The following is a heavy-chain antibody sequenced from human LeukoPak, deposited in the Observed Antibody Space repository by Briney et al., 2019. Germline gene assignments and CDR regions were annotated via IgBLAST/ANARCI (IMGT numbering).Heavy chain of an antibody. V-gene: IGHV3-7*03. CDR1: GFTFSSYW. CDR2: IKQDGSEK. CDR3: ARKAYGLNV. J-gene: IGHJ6*04. Sequence: GGSLRLSCAPSGFTFSSYWMSWVRQAPGKGLEWVANIKQDGSEKYYVDSVKGRFTISRDNAKNSLYLQMNSLRADDTAVYYCARKAYGLNVWGKGTTVTVSS.